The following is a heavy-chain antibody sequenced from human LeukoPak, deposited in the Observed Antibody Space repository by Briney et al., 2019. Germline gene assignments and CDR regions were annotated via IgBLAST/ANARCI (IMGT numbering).Heavy chain of an antibody. J-gene: IGHJ3*02. Sequence: PGGSLRLSCEASGFTFSRYWMSWVRQAPGKGLEWVANIKQDGSEKHYVDSVKGRFSISRDNAKKSLYLQMNSLRAEDTAVYHCLYDSSGYSAFDIWGQGTMVTVSS. V-gene: IGHV3-7*01. CDR3: LYDSSGYSAFDI. CDR2: IKQDGSEK. CDR1: GFTFSRYW. D-gene: IGHD3-22*01.